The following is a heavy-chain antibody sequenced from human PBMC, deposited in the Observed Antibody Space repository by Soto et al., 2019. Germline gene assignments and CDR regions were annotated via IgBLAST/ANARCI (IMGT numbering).Heavy chain of an antibody. CDR1: GFPFSSYA. Sequence: GGSLRLSCAASGFPFSSYAMSWVRKAPGKGLEWVSAISGSGGSTYYADSVKGRFTISRDNSKNTLYLQMNSLRAEDTAVYYCAKNIVVVVAATRYYYYYMDVWGKGTTVTVSS. J-gene: IGHJ6*03. CDR3: AKNIVVVVAATRYYYYYMDV. CDR2: ISGSGGST. V-gene: IGHV3-23*01. D-gene: IGHD2-15*01.